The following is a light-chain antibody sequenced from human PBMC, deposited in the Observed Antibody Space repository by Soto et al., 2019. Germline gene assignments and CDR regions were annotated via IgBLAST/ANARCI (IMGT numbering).Light chain of an antibody. CDR3: SSYTSTSTWV. CDR1: SSDVGGYNY. CDR2: DVT. J-gene: IGLJ1*01. V-gene: IGLV2-14*01. Sequence: QSALTQPASVSGSPGQSITISCTGTSSDVGGYNYVSWYQQRPGRAPKLMIYDVTNRPSGVSNRFSGSKSGNTASLTISGLQAEDEADYYCSSYTSTSTWVFGTGTKLTVL.